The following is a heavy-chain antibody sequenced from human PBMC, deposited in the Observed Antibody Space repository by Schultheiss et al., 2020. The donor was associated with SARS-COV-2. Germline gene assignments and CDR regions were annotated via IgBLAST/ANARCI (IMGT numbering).Heavy chain of an antibody. J-gene: IGHJ4*02. D-gene: IGHD4-23*01. CDR3: AREYGGNGVDY. Sequence: VKVSCKASGYTFTGYYMHWVRQAPGQGLEWMGWINPNSGNTGYAQKFQGRVTMTRNTSISTAYMELSSLRSEDTAVYYCAREYGGNGVDYWGQGTLVTVSS. CDR2: INPNSGNT. CDR1: GYTFTGYY. V-gene: IGHV1-8*02.